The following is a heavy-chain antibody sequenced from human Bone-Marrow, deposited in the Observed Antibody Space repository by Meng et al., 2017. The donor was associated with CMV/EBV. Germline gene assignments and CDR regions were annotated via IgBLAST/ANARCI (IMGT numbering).Heavy chain of an antibody. CDR3: AFHIVVIPTAIGDNWFDP. CDR2: IYYSGGT. D-gene: IGHD2-2*02. CDR1: GGSISSSRYY. V-gene: IGHV4-39*01. J-gene: IGHJ5*02. Sequence: SETLSLTCTVSGGSISSSRYYWGWIRQPPGKGLEWIGSIYYSGGTYYNPSHKSRVTISVDTSKNQFSLKMSSVTAADTAVYYCAFHIVVIPTAIGDNWFDPWGQGTLVTVSS.